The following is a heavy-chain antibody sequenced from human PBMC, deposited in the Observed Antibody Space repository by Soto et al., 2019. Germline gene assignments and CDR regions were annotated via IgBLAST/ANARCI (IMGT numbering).Heavy chain of an antibody. CDR2: IYYSGST. Sequence: SETLSLTRPVSGGSISRGGYYLRWIRQHPGKGLEWIGYIYYSGSTYYNPSLKSRVTISVDTSKNQFSLKLSSVTAADTAVYYCARVRSSGWYSGGWFDPWGQGTLVTVSS. CDR3: ARVRSSGWYSGGWFDP. J-gene: IGHJ5*02. D-gene: IGHD6-19*01. V-gene: IGHV4-31*03. CDR1: GGSISRGGYY.